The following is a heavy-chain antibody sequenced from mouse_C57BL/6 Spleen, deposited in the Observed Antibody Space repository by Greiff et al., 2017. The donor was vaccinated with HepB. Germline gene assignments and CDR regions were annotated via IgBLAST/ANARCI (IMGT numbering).Heavy chain of an antibody. Sequence: EVKLVESGGGLVKPGGSLKLSCAASGFTFSDYGMHWVRQAPEKGLEWVAYISSGSSTIYYADTVKGRFAISRDNAKNTLFLQMTSLRSEDTAMYYCARGPGSSYGWYFDVWGTGTTVTVSS. J-gene: IGHJ1*03. CDR3: ARGPGSSYGWYFDV. D-gene: IGHD1-1*01. CDR2: ISSGSSTI. V-gene: IGHV5-17*01. CDR1: GFTFSDYG.